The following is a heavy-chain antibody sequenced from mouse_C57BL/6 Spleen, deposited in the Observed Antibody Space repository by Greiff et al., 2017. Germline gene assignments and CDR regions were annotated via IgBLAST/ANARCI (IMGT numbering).Heavy chain of an antibody. Sequence: VQLQQSGAELVMPGASVKLSCKASGYTFTSYWMHWVKQRPGQGLEWIGEIDPSDSYTNYNQKFKGKSTLTVDKSSSTAYMQLSSLTSEDSAVYYCARSEGGFDYWGQGTTLTVSS. CDR2: IDPSDSYT. CDR3: ARSEGGFDY. CDR1: GYTFTSYW. V-gene: IGHV1-69*01. J-gene: IGHJ2*01.